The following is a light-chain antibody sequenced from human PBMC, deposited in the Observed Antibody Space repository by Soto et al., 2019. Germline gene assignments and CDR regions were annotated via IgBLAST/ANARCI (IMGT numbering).Light chain of an antibody. V-gene: IGLV2-14*01. CDR1: SSDVGGYNY. CDR2: DVS. CDR3: SSYTCSSTLVV. J-gene: IGLJ2*01. Sequence: QSALTQPASVSGSPGQSITISCTGTSSDVGGYNYVSWYQQHPGKAPKLMIYDVSNRPSGVSNRFSGSKSGNTASLTISGLQAEDEADYYCSSYTCSSTLVVFGGGNQLTVL.